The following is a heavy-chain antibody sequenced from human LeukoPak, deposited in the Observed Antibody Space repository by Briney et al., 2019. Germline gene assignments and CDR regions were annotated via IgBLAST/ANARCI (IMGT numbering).Heavy chain of an antibody. CDR2: ISAYNGNT. CDR1: GYTFTSYG. J-gene: IGHJ3*02. D-gene: IGHD3-10*01. V-gene: IGHV1-18*01. Sequence: ASVKVSFKASGYTFTSYGISWVRQAPGQGLEWMGWISAYNGNTNYAQKLQGRVTMTTDTSTSTAYMELRSLRPDDTAVYYCARGGPSYGSGSDAFDIWGQGTMVTVSS. CDR3: ARGGPSYGSGSDAFDI.